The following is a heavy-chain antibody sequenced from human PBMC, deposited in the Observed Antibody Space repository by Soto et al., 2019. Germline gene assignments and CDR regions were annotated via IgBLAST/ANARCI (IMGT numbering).Heavy chain of an antibody. D-gene: IGHD3-10*01. CDR3: ARGPFRPSAMDV. CDR2: TIPALGKT. J-gene: IGHJ6*02. V-gene: IGHV1-69*10. CDR1: GDNFKKNV. Sequence: VASVKVFCKTSGDNFKKNVFTWVRQAPGQGLEWMGGTIPALGKTHYIEKFQGRVTITVDDATRTVYMEVRDLTSEDTAIYYCARGPFRPSAMDVWGQGTTVTVSS.